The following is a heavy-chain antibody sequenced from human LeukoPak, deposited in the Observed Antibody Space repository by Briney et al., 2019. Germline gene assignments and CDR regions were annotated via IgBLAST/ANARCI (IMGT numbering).Heavy chain of an antibody. V-gene: IGHV3-23*01. J-gene: IGHJ4*02. Sequence: GGSLRLSCAASGFTFSSYAMTWVRQAPGKGLEWVPGISVSGDSTFYADSVKGRFTVSRDNSKNTLYLQMNSLRAEDTAVYYCAKSLFYDSSGQAFDYWGQGTLVTVSS. CDR2: ISVSGDST. CDR1: GFTFSSYA. D-gene: IGHD3-22*01. CDR3: AKSLFYDSSGQAFDY.